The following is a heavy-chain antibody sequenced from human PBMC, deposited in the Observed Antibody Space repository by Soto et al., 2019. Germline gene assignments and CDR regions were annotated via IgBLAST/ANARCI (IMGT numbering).Heavy chain of an antibody. D-gene: IGHD2-15*01. CDR2: IIPIFATA. CDR1: GGTFSSYA. V-gene: IGHV1-69*01. Sequence: QVQLVQSGAEVKKPGSSVKVSCKAPGGTFSSYAISWVRQAPGQGLEWMGGIIPIFATAKYAQKFQGRVKITADESTSTGYMGLSSLRSEDTAVYYCARSQGGSSSLDIYYYYYYGMDVWGQGTTVTVSS. CDR3: ARSQGGSSSLDIYYYYYYGMDV. J-gene: IGHJ6*02.